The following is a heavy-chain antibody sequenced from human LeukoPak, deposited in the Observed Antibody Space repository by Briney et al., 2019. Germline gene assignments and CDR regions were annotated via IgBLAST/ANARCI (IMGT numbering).Heavy chain of an antibody. J-gene: IGHJ4*02. D-gene: IGHD3-9*01. CDR2: IYHSGST. CDR1: GGSISSSNW. Sequence: SETLSLTCAVSGGSISSSNWWSWVRQPPGKGLEWIGEIYHSGSTNYNPSLKSRVTISVDKSKNQFSLKLSSVTAADTAVYYCARRRYFDWLFRRQFDYWGQGTLVTVSS. V-gene: IGHV4-4*02. CDR3: ARRRYFDWLFRRQFDY.